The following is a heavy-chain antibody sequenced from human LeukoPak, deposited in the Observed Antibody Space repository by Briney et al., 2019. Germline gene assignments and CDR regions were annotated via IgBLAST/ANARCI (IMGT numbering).Heavy chain of an antibody. J-gene: IGHJ4*02. V-gene: IGHV1-2*06. CDR1: GYTFTSYG. Sequence: ASVKVSCKASGYTFTSYGISWVRQAPGQGLEWMGRINPNSGGTNYAQKFQGRVTMTRDTSISTAYMELSRLRSDDTAVYYCARVEYCSSTSCPLFDYWGQGTLVTVSS. D-gene: IGHD2-2*01. CDR3: ARVEYCSSTSCPLFDY. CDR2: INPNSGGT.